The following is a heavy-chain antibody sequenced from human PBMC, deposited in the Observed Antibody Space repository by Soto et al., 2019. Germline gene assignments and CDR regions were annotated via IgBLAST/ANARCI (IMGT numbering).Heavy chain of an antibody. CDR1: GYSFTAYY. Sequence: QVQLVQSGAEMKKPGASVKVSCKTSGYSFTAYYIHWVRQAPGQGLEWMGWINPNTGGTDYAERVQGWVSMTRDTSIKTVYMELSRLTSDDTAVYYCAREAIRVRGVTVGDFDNWGQGTLVTVSS. V-gene: IGHV1-2*04. CDR3: AREAIRVRGVTVGDFDN. D-gene: IGHD3-10*01. J-gene: IGHJ4*02. CDR2: INPNTGGT.